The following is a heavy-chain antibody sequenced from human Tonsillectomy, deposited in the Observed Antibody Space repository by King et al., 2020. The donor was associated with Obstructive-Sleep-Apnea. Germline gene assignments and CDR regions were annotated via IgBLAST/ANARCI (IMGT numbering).Heavy chain of an antibody. CDR1: GFTFSSYA. V-gene: IGHV3-30-3*01. D-gene: IGHD6-19*01. J-gene: IGHJ4*02. Sequence: HVQLVESGGGVVQPGRSLRLSCVVSGFTFSSYAMHWVRQTPGKGLEWVALISYDETKEHYADSVKGRFTISRDNSKSTLYVQMNSLRVEDTAVYYCARSLWQWLVFVFWGQGTLVTVSS. CDR2: ISYDETKE. CDR3: ARSLWQWLVFVF.